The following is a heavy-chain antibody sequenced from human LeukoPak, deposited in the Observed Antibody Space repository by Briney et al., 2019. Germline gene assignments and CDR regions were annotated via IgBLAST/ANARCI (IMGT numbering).Heavy chain of an antibody. Sequence: SETLSLTCTVAGGSISSYYCSWIRQPPGKGLEWIGYIYYSGSTNYNPSLKSRVTISVDTSKNQFSLKLSSVTAADTAVYYCAGLGVHCSSTSCDIFDYWGQGTLVTVSS. CDR2: IYYSGST. CDR3: AGLGVHCSSTSCDIFDY. J-gene: IGHJ4*02. D-gene: IGHD2-2*01. V-gene: IGHV4-59*08. CDR1: GGSISSYY.